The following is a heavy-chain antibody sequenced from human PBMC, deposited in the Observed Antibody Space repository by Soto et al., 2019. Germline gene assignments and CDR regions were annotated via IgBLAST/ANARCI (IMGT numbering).Heavy chain of an antibody. CDR3: ARDRGYNWNDGWFDP. V-gene: IGHV1-18*01. J-gene: IGHJ5*02. D-gene: IGHD1-20*01. CDR1: GYTFTSYG. CDR2: ISAYNGNT. Sequence: QVQLVQSGAEVKKPGASVKVSCKASGYTFTSYGISWVRQAPGQGLEWMGRISAYNGNTNYAQKLQGRVTMTTDTSTSTAYMELRSLRSDDTAVDYCARDRGYNWNDGWFDPWGQGTLVTVSS.